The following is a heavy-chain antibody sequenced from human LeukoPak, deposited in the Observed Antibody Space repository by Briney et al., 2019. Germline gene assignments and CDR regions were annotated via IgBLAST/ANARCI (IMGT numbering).Heavy chain of an antibody. V-gene: IGHV3-30*18. CDR3: AKRGDSGSYPYYFDN. Sequence: GRSLRLSCAASGFSFRSYGMHWVRQAPGKGLERVALISFDGREKYYADSLKGRFTISRDNSKNTLYLQMNSLSAEDTAVYYCAKRGDSGSYPYYFDNWGQGTLVTVSS. CDR1: GFSFRSYG. D-gene: IGHD1-26*01. CDR2: ISFDGREK. J-gene: IGHJ4*02.